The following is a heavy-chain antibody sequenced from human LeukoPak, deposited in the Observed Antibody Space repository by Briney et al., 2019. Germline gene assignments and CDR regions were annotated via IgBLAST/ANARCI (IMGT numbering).Heavy chain of an antibody. CDR2: IRYDGSNK. J-gene: IGHJ5*02. V-gene: IGHV3-30*02. D-gene: IGHD1-26*01. CDR1: GFTFSSYG. Sequence: PGGSLRLSCAASGFTFSSYGMHWVRQAPGKGLEWVAFIRYDGSNKYYADSVKGRFTISRDNAKNSLYLQMNSLRAEDTAVYYCARPTGSNPSWFDPWGQGTLVTVSS. CDR3: ARPTGSNPSWFDP.